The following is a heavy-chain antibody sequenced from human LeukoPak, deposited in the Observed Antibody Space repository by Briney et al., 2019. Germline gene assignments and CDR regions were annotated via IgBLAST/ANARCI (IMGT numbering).Heavy chain of an antibody. CDR1: GFTFTGYH. CDR2: VNPNTGGT. CDR3: ARGVVITSAFDI. J-gene: IGHJ3*02. D-gene: IGHD3-16*01. Sequence: ASMKLSCKASGFTFTGYHFHWVRQAPGQGLEWMGWVNPNTGGTKYAQMFQGRVTMTRDTSISTAYMELSRLRSDDTAVYYCARGVVITSAFDIWGQGTMVTVSS. V-gene: IGHV1-2*02.